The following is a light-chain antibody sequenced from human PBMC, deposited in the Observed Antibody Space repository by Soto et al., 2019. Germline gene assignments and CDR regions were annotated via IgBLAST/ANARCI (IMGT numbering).Light chain of an antibody. J-gene: IGKJ4*01. Sequence: AIRMTQSPSSFSASTGDRVTITCRASQGISSYLAWYQQKPAKAPKLLIYSASTLQSGVPSRFSGSGSGTDFTLTISCLQSEDFATYYCQQYYSYPRTFGGGTKVEIK. CDR3: QQYYSYPRT. CDR2: SAS. CDR1: QGISSY. V-gene: IGKV1-8*01.